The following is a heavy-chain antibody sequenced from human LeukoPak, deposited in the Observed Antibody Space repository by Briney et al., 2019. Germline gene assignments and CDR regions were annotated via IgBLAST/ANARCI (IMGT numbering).Heavy chain of an antibody. Sequence: ASVKVSCKASGGTFNFYTISWVRQAPGQGLEWMGRIIPIFGTANYAQNFQGRVTITTDESTNTAYMELSSLRSEDTAVYYCAASSSRSAEYFQHWGQGTLVTVSS. J-gene: IGHJ1*01. D-gene: IGHD6-13*01. V-gene: IGHV1-69*05. CDR1: GGTFNFYT. CDR3: AASSSRSAEYFQH. CDR2: IIPIFGTA.